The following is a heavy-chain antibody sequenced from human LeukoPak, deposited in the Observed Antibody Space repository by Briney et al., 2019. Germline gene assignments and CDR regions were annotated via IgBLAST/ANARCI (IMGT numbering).Heavy chain of an antibody. Sequence: PGGSPRLSRAHPLFTLISHWTSSGRQAPGARLEWVAKIKLAVREEKYMESVKGRFTLSRDNATNTLYLQMNSLRDKETAVYICARVNPIWFGESYYFDYGGQGTLVTVSS. CDR1: LFTLISHW. CDR3: ARVNPIWFGESYYFDY. J-gene: IGHJ4*01. CDR2: IKLAVREE. D-gene: IGHD3-10*01. V-gene: IGHV3-7*01.